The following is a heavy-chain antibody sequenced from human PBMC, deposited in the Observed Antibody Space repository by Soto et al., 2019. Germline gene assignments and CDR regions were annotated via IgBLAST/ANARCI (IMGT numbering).Heavy chain of an antibody. J-gene: IGHJ3*02. Sequence: SETLSLTCSVSGDSISSSSYYWGWIRQPPGKGLEWIGSINYSGRTYYNQSLKSRVTISIDTSKNQFSLKVSSVAAADTAVYYCAREDGYRGGDAFDIWGQGTMVTVSS. V-gene: IGHV4-39*02. D-gene: IGHD5-12*01. CDR1: GDSISSSSYY. CDR2: INYSGRT. CDR3: AREDGYRGGDAFDI.